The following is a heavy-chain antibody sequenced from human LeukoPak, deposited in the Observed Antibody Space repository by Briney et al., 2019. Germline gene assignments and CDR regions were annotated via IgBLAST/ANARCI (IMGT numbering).Heavy chain of an antibody. Sequence: GASVKVSCKASGYTFTSYGISWVRQAPGQGLEWMGWISAYNGNTNYAQKFQGRVTMTRDTSTSTVYMELSRLRSDDTAVYYCARGWFGELFPYFGYWGQGTLVTVSS. CDR1: GYTFTSYG. D-gene: IGHD3-10*01. CDR2: ISAYNGNT. V-gene: IGHV1-18*01. CDR3: ARGWFGELFPYFGY. J-gene: IGHJ4*02.